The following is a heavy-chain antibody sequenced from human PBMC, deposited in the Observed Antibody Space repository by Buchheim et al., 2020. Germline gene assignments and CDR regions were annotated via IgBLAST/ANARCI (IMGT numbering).Heavy chain of an antibody. CDR2: ISGSGGST. J-gene: IGHJ4*02. CDR3: AKVDYDFWSGSGYYFDY. D-gene: IGHD3-3*01. Sequence: EVQLLESGGGLVQPGGSLRLSCAASGFTFSSYAMSWVRQAPGKGLEWVSAISGSGGSTYYADSVKGRFTISRANSKNTLYLQMNSLRAEDTAVYYCAKVDYDFWSGSGYYFDYWGQGTL. CDR1: GFTFSSYA. V-gene: IGHV3-23*01.